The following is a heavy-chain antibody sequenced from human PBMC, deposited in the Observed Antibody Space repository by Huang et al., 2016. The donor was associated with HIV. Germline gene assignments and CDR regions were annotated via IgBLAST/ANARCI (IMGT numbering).Heavy chain of an antibody. D-gene: IGHD5-18*01. CDR3: AIHDSNDFTFDD. J-gene: IGHJ4*02. V-gene: IGHV5-51*03. CDR2: IFPGNSNT. Sequence: EVQLVQSGVEVKKPGESLKISCKGSGFSFTSYWIGWVRQLPGKGLEWMGIIFPGNSNTFYSPAFQGQGTISADKYTRTAYLQWSSLKASDSAMYYCAIHDSNDFTFDDWGQGTLVAVSS. CDR1: GFSFTSYW.